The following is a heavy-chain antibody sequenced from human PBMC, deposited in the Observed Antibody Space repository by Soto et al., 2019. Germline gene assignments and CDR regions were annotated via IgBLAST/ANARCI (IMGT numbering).Heavy chain of an antibody. CDR2: IYYSGST. Sequence: PSETLSLTCTVSVGSISSYYWSWIRQPPGKGLEWIGYIYYSGSTNYNPSLKSRVTISVDTSKNQFSLKLSSVTAADTAVYYCARTDYYYYGMDVWGQGTTVTVSS. CDR1: VGSISSYY. CDR3: ARTDYYYYGMDV. V-gene: IGHV4-59*01. J-gene: IGHJ6*02.